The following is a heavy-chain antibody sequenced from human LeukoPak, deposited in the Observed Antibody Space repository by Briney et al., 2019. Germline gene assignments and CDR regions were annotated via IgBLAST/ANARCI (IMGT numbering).Heavy chain of an antibody. J-gene: IGHJ5*02. CDR3: ARERVEMAKWFGP. D-gene: IGHD5-24*01. CDR2: INPSGGST. V-gene: IGHV1-46*01. CDR1: GYTFTSYY. Sequence: GASVKVSCKASGYTFTSYYMHWVRQAPGQGLEWMGIINPSGGSTSYAQKFQGRVTMTRDMSTSTVYMELSSLRSEDTAVYYCARERVEMAKWFGPWGQGTLVTVSS.